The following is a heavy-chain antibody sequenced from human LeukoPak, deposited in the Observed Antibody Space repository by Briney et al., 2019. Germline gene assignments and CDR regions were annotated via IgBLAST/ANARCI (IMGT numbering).Heavy chain of an antibody. D-gene: IGHD3-10*01. J-gene: IGHJ5*02. CDR3: ARGVGTDYYGSGSYYNA. CDR2: MNPNSGNT. CDR1: GYTFTSYD. Sequence: ASVKVSCKASGYTFTSYDINWVRQATGQGLEWMGWMNPNSGNTGYAQKFQGRVTMTRNTSISTACMELSSLRSEDTAVYYCARGVGTDYYGSGSYYNAWGQGTLVTVSS. V-gene: IGHV1-8*01.